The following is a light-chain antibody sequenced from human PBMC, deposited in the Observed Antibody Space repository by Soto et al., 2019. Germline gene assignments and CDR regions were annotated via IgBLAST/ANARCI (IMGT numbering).Light chain of an antibody. V-gene: IGLV1-40*01. CDR2: GNS. CDR1: SSNIGAGYD. J-gene: IGLJ2*01. CDR3: QSSDSSVV. Sequence: QAVVTQAPSVSGAPGQRVTISCTGSSSNIGAGYDVHWYQQLPGTAPKLLIYGNSNRPSGVPDRFSGSKSGTSASLAITGLQAEDEADYYFQSSDSSVVFGGGTKLTVL.